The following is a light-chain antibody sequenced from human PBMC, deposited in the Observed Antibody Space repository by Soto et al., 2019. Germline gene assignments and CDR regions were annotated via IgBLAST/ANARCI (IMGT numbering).Light chain of an antibody. V-gene: IGKV1-33*01. J-gene: IGKJ4*01. CDR3: QQYYNRPLT. CDR2: DAS. Sequence: DIQMTQSPSSLSASVVDRVTITCQASQDITNYLNWYQQKPGKAPKLLIYDASNLETGVPSRFSGSGSWTDFTFTISSLQTEDMATYYYQQYYNRPLTFGGGTKVESK. CDR1: QDITNY.